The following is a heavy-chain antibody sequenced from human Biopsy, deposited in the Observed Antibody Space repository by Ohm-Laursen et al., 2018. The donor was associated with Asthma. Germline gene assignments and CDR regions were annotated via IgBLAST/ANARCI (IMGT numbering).Heavy chain of an antibody. CDR2: ISVYNGNT. D-gene: IGHD3-10*01. V-gene: IGHV1-18*01. Sequence: ASVKVSCKTSGYTFNSAGITWVRQALGQGLEWMGWISVYNGNTKVAQKLQDRVTKITDTSTSTAYMELRSLRSDDTAVYFCARAVDYSHYYGIDVWGQGTTVTVS. J-gene: IGHJ6*02. CDR3: ARAVDYSHYYGIDV. CDR1: GYTFNSAG.